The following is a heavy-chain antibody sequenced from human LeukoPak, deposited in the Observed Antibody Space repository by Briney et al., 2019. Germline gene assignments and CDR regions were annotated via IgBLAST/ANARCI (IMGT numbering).Heavy chain of an antibody. Sequence: SETLSLTCTVSGGSVSSGSYYWSWIRQPPGKGLEWIGYIYYSGSTNYNPSLKSRVTISVDTSKNQFSLKLSSVTAADTAVYYCARGGSGNYYYMDVWGKGTTVTVSS. CDR3: ARGGSGNYYYMDV. CDR2: IYYSGST. CDR1: GGSVSSGSYY. V-gene: IGHV4-61*01. J-gene: IGHJ6*03. D-gene: IGHD1-26*01.